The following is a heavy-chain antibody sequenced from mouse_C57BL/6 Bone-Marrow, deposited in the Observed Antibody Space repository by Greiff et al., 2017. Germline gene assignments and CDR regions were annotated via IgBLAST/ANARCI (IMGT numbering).Heavy chain of an antibody. Sequence: EVQLVESGGGLVKPGGSLKLSCAASGFTFSSYAMSWVRQTPEKRLEWVATISDGGSYTYYPDNLKGRFTISRDNAKNNLYLQMSHLKSEDTAMYYCAITPFAYWGQGTLVTVSA. J-gene: IGHJ3*01. V-gene: IGHV5-4*01. D-gene: IGHD1-1*01. CDR2: ISDGGSYT. CDR1: GFTFSSYA. CDR3: AITPFAY.